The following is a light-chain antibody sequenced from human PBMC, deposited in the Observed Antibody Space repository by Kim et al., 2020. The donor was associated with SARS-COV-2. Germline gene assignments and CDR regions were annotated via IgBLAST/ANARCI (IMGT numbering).Light chain of an antibody. CDR2: GAS. CDR1: QSLNINN. Sequence: ETVLTQSPGTLSLSPGERATLSCRASQSLNINNLAWYHQKPGQAPRLLIYGASSRAAGISDRFSGSGSGTDFTLTISRLEAEDFAVYYCHLYGSSPLFGPGTKVDIK. CDR3: HLYGSSPL. V-gene: IGKV3-20*01. J-gene: IGKJ3*01.